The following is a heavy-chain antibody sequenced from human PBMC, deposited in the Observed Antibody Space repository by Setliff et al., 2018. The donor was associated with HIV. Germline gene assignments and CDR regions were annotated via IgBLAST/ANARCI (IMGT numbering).Heavy chain of an antibody. CDR3: ARHRHTAAGTLDAFNI. V-gene: IGHV5-51*01. Sequence: PGESLKISCKGSGYSFTSNWIGWVRQMPGKGLEWMGSIHPVDSGTRYSPSFQGQVTISADKSISTAYLQWSTLEASDTAISYCARHRHTAAGTLDAFNIWGQGTVVTVSS. CDR1: GYSFTSNW. CDR2: IHPVDSGT. J-gene: IGHJ3*02. D-gene: IGHD6-13*01.